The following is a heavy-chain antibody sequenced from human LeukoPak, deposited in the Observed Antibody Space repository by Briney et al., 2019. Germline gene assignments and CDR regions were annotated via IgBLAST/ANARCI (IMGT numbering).Heavy chain of an antibody. D-gene: IGHD2-2*01. CDR3: ARRYCSSTSCYFSNWFNP. V-gene: IGHV3-33*01. Sequence: GGSLRLSCAASGFIFSSYGMHWVRRAPGKGLEWVAVIWYDGSNKYYADSVKGRFTISRDNSKNTLYLQMNSLRAEDTAVYYCARRYCSSTSCYFSNWFNPWGQGTLVTVSS. CDR1: GFIFSSYG. CDR2: IWYDGSNK. J-gene: IGHJ5*02.